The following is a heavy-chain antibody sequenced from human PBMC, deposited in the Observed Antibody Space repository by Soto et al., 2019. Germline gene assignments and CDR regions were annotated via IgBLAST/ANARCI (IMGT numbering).Heavy chain of an antibody. J-gene: IGHJ4*02. CDR2: INHSGST. CDR3: ARGRYSSSTFDY. V-gene: IGHV4-34*01. CDR1: GGSFSGYY. D-gene: IGHD6-6*01. Sequence: SETLSLTCAVYGGSFSGYYCSWIRQPPGKGLEWIGEINHSGSTNYNPSLKSRVTISVDTSKNQFSLKLSSVTAADTAVYYCARGRYSSSTFDYWGQGTLVTVSS.